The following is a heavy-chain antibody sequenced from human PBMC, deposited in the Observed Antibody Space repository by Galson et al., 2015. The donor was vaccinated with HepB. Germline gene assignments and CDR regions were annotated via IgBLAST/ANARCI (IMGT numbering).Heavy chain of an antibody. V-gene: IGHV3-49*04. D-gene: IGHD3-10*01. J-gene: IGHJ4*02. CDR1: GFTFGDYA. CDR2: IRSKAYGGTT. CDR3: TRENMVRGRDY. Sequence: SLRLSCAASGFTFGDYAMSWVRQAPGKGLEWVGFIRSKAYGGTTEYAASVKGRFTISRDDSKSIAYLQMNSLKTEDTAVYYCTRENMVRGRDYWGQGTLVTVSS.